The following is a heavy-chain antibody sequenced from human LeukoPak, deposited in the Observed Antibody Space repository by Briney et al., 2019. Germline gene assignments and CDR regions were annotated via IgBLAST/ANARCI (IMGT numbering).Heavy chain of an antibody. CDR1: GFTFSSYA. CDR2: INSDGSST. CDR3: ARTWYNWNYMV. J-gene: IGHJ4*02. V-gene: IGHV3-74*01. D-gene: IGHD1-7*01. Sequence: GGSLRLSCAASGFTFSSYAMSWVRQAPGKGLVWVSRINSDGSSTSYADSVKGRFTISRDNAKNTLYLQMNSLRAEDTAVYYCARTWYNWNYMVWGQGTLVTVSS.